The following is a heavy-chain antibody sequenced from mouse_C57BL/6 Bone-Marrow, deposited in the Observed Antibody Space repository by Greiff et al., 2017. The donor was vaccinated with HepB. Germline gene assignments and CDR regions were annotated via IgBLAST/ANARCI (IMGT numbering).Heavy chain of an antibody. D-gene: IGHD2-10*02. CDR3: ARDTYDY. V-gene: IGHV5-4*01. CDR1: GFTFSSYA. J-gene: IGHJ3*01. Sequence: EVKLVESGGGLVKPGGSLKLSCAASGFTFSSYAMSWVRQTPEKRLEWVATISDGGSYTYYPDNVKGRFTISRDNAKNNLYLQMSHLKSEDTAMYYCARDTYDYWGQGTLVTVSA. CDR2: ISDGGSYT.